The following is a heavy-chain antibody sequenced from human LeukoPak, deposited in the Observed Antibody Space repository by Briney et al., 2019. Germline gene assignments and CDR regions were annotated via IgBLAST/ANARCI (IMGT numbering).Heavy chain of an antibody. CDR2: IRSKAYGGTT. V-gene: IGHV3-49*04. CDR3: TRDQRVTPYYYYYYMDV. J-gene: IGHJ6*03. CDR1: GFTFGDYA. D-gene: IGHD4-23*01. Sequence: GRSLRLSCTASGFTFGDYAMSWVRQAPGKGLEWVGFIRSKAYGGTTECAASVKGRFIISRDDSKSIAYLQMNSLKTEDTAVYYCTRDQRVTPYYYYYYMDVWGKGTTVTVSS.